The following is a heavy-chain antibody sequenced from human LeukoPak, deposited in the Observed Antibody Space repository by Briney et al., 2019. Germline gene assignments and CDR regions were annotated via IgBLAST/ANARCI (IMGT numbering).Heavy chain of an antibody. V-gene: IGHV4-59*01. CDR1: GDSISSYY. D-gene: IGHD1-20*01. J-gene: IGHJ4*02. Sequence: PSETLSLTCTVSGDSISSYYWSWIRQPPGKGLEWIGYLHYSGSTNYNPSLKSRVTISVDTSKTQFSLKLSSVTAADTAVYYCARVGNWNDLDNWGQGTLVTVSS. CDR2: LHYSGST. CDR3: ARVGNWNDLDN.